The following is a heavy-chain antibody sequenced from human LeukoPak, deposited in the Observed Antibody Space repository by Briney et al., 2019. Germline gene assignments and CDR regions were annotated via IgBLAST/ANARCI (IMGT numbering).Heavy chain of an antibody. D-gene: IGHD3-3*01. CDR1: GFTVSSNY. CDR3: ARDPIFGRGMDV. Sequence: PGGSLRLSCAASGFTVSSNYMNWVRQAPGKGLEWVSSISSSSSYIYYADSVKGRFTISRDNAKNSLYLQMNSLRAEDTAVYYCARDPIFGRGMDVWGQGTTVTVSS. V-gene: IGHV3-21*01. CDR2: ISSSSSYI. J-gene: IGHJ6*02.